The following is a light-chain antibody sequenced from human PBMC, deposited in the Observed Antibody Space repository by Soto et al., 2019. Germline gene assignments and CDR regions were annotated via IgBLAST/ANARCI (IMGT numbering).Light chain of an antibody. CDR3: QKYNRAPPLT. J-gene: IGKJ4*01. CDR2: TAS. V-gene: IGKV1-27*01. Sequence: DIQMTQSPSSLSASVGDRVTITCRASQGISNYLAWYQQKPGKVPKLLIYTASTLQSGVPSRFSGSGSGTDFTLTISSLQPEDVATYYCQKYNRAPPLTFGGGTKVEIK. CDR1: QGISNY.